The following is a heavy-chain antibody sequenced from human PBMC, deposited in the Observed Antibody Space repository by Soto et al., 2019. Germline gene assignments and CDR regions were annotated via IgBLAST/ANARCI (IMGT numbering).Heavy chain of an antibody. J-gene: IGHJ4*02. CDR3: AKGVSQYAPLALFDY. Sequence: GSLRLSCAASGFTFSSYAMSWVRQAPGKGLEWVSTISGSDGRTYSTDSVKGRFTISRDNSRNTAYLQLNSLRVEDTAGYYCAKGVSQYAPLALFDYWGRGTLVTVSS. D-gene: IGHD2-2*01. CDR2: ISGSDGRT. V-gene: IGHV3-23*01. CDR1: GFTFSSYA.